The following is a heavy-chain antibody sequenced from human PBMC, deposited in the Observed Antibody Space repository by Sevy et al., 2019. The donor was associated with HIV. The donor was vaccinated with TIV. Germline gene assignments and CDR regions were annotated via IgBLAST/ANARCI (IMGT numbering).Heavy chain of an antibody. D-gene: IGHD3-10*01. CDR3: ARDAEGSGSSYWFDP. Sequence: ASVKVSCKASGYTFTSYGISWVRQAPGQGLEWMGWISAYNGNTNYAQKLQGRVTMTTDTSTSTAYMELRSLRSDDTAVYYCARDAEGSGSSYWFDPWGQGTLDTVSS. V-gene: IGHV1-18*01. CDR1: GYTFTSYG. CDR2: ISAYNGNT. J-gene: IGHJ5*02.